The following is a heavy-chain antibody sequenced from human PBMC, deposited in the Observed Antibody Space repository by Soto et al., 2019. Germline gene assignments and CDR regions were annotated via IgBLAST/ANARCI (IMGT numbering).Heavy chain of an antibody. CDR1: GGSISSYY. V-gene: IGHV4-59*01. CDR2: IYYSGST. J-gene: IGHJ4*02. D-gene: IGHD5-18*01. Sequence: QVQLQESGPGLVKPSETLSLTCTVSGGSISSYYWSWIRQPPGKGLEWIGYIYYSGSTNYNPSLKSRVTISVDTSKNQFSLKLSSVTAADTAVYYCARGEGEVDTASVFWGQGTLVTVSS. CDR3: ARGEGEVDTASVF.